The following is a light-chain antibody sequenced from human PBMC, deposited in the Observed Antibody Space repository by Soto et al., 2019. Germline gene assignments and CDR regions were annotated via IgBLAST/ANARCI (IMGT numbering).Light chain of an antibody. CDR1: SSDFGDDKY. J-gene: IGLJ2*01. Sequence: QSALTQPASVSGSPGQSITVSCTGSSSDFGDDKYVSWYQQQPGKGPNLLIYGVNSRPSGISNRFSGSKSGNTASLTISGLQAADEAEYYCCCCSYADSSSFRVLFGGGTQLTVL. V-gene: IGLV2-14*01. CDR3: CCCSYADSSSFRVL. CDR2: GVN.